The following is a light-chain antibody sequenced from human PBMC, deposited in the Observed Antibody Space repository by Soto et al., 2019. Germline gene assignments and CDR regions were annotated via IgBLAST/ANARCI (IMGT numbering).Light chain of an antibody. CDR1: QGIRNY. CDR2: AAS. V-gene: IGKV1-16*02. CDR3: QQYNTYPLT. Sequence: DIQMTQSPSSLSASVGDRVTITCRASQGIRNYLAWFQQKPGTAPKSLIYAASVLQSWVPSKFSGSGSGTDFTLTISSLQPEDFATYYCQQYNTYPLTFGGGTKVQIK. J-gene: IGKJ4*01.